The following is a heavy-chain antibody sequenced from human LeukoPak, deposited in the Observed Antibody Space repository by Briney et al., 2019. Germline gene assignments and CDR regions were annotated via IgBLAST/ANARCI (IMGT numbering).Heavy chain of an antibody. CDR3: ARPSIAAAGITAFDI. CDR1: GGSFSGYY. CDR2: INHSGST. Sequence: PSETLSLTCAVYGGSFSGYYWSWIRQPPGKGLEWIGEINHSGSTNYNPSLKSRVTISVDTSKNQFSLKLSSVTAADTAVYYCARPSIAAAGITAFDIRGQGTMVTVSS. V-gene: IGHV4-34*01. J-gene: IGHJ3*02. D-gene: IGHD6-13*01.